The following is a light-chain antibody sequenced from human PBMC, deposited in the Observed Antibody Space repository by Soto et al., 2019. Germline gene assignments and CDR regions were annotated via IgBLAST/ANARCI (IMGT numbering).Light chain of an antibody. Sequence: QAVVTQPPSVSGAPGQRVTISCTGNSSNIGAPYDVHWYQQLPGTAPKLLIYGNINRPSGIPGRFSGSKSGTSASLAITGLQAEDEADYFCKSYAGSNTYVFGSGTKLTVL. CDR1: SSNIGAPYD. J-gene: IGLJ1*01. CDR2: GNI. V-gene: IGLV1-40*01. CDR3: KSYAGSNTYV.